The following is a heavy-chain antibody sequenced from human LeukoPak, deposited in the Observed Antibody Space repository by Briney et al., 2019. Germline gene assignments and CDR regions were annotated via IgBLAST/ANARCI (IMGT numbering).Heavy chain of an antibody. Sequence: SETLSLTCTVSGGSISSSSYYWGWIRQPPGKGLEWIGSIYYSGSTYYNPSLKSRVTISVDTSKNQFSLKLSSVTAADTAVYYCARDVPPYCSGGSCYPGFDYWGQGTLVTVSS. D-gene: IGHD2-15*01. J-gene: IGHJ4*02. CDR2: IYYSGST. V-gene: IGHV4-39*02. CDR3: ARDVPPYCSGGSCYPGFDY. CDR1: GGSISSSSYY.